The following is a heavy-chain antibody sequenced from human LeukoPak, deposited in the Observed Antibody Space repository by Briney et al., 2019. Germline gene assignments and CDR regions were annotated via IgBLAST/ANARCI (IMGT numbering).Heavy chain of an antibody. Sequence: GGSLRLSCAASGFTFSSYSMNWVRQAPGKGLEWVSSISSSSSYIYYADSVKGRFTISRDNAKNSLYLQMNSLRAEDTAVYYCARDPYYDILTGPGGEYYFDYWGQGTLVTVSS. V-gene: IGHV3-21*01. D-gene: IGHD3-9*01. CDR2: ISSSSSYI. CDR3: ARDPYYDILTGPGGEYYFDY. J-gene: IGHJ4*02. CDR1: GFTFSSYS.